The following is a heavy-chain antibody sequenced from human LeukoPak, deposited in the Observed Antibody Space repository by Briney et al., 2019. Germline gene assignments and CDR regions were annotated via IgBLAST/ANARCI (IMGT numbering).Heavy chain of an antibody. Sequence: GASVKVSCKASGYTFTNYGISWVRQAPGQGLEWMGWISAYTGNTNYAQKLQGRVTMTTDTSTNTAYMELTSPRSDDTAVYYCARDPPLGDYRLGYGMDVWGQGTTVTVSS. CDR1: GYTFTNYG. CDR3: ARDPPLGDYRLGYGMDV. D-gene: IGHD4-17*01. CDR2: ISAYTGNT. V-gene: IGHV1-18*01. J-gene: IGHJ6*02.